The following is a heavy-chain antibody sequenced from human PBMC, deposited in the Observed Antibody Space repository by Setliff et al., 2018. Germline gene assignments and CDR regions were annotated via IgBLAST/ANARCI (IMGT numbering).Heavy chain of an antibody. CDR1: GGSISSRSYY. CDR3: ARGLNTESWTPLY. CDR2: VYYSGAA. J-gene: IGHJ4*02. Sequence: SETLSLTCTDSGGSISSRSYYWNWIRQPPGKGLEWIGTVYYSGAAYYNPSLKSRVTISIDTSRVQFSLKLTSVSAADMAVYYCARGLNTESWTPLYWSPGTLVTVSS. V-gene: IGHV4-39*07. D-gene: IGHD2-15*01.